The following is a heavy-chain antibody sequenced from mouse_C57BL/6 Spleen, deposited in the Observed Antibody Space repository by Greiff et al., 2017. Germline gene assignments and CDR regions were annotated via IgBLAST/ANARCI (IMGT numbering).Heavy chain of an antibody. V-gene: IGHV1-64*01. CDR1: GYTFTSYW. Sequence: VQLQQPGAELVKPGASVKLSCKASGYTFTSYWMHWVKQRPGQGLEWIGMIHPNSGSTNYNEKFKSKATLTVDKSSSTAYMQLSSLTSEDSAVYYCARSDSLDGYYGAYWGQGTLVTVSA. J-gene: IGHJ3*01. D-gene: IGHD2-3*01. CDR2: IHPNSGST. CDR3: ARSDSLDGYYGAY.